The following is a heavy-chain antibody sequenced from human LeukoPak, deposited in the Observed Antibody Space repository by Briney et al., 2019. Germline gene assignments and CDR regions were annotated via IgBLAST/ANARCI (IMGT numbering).Heavy chain of an antibody. D-gene: IGHD1-26*01. CDR2: ISGSGAKT. V-gene: IGHV3-23*01. CDR1: GFTLSTFA. J-gene: IGHJ4*02. CDR3: AKEYSGSFSPFPTYFDY. Sequence: GGSLSLSCAASGFTLSTFAMNWVRPAPGKGLEWVSAISGSGAKTYYADFVKGRFTISRDHSKHTLYLQMNSLRAEDTAVYYCAKEYSGSFSPFPTYFDYRGQGTLVTVSS.